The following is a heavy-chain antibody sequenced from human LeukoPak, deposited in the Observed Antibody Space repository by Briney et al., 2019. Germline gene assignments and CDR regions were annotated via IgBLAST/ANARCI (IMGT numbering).Heavy chain of an antibody. CDR1: GGSFSGYY. CDR3: ARGLYSVLSR. CDR2: INHSGST. J-gene: IGHJ4*02. D-gene: IGHD3-3*01. V-gene: IGHV4-34*01. Sequence: SETLSLTCAVYGGSFSGYYWSWIRQPPGKGLEWIGEINHSGSTNYNPSLKSRVTISVDTSKNQFSLKLSSVTAADTAVYYCARGLYSVLSRWGQGTLVTVSS.